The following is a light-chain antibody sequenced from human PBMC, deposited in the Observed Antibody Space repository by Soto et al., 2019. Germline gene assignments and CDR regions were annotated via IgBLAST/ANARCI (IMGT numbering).Light chain of an antibody. CDR1: QSVSSY. V-gene: IGKV3-11*01. J-gene: IGKJ5*01. CDR3: QVRTNWSIA. CDR2: DAS. Sequence: LTRSPGTLSLSQGERATLSCRASQSVSSYLAWYQQKPGQAPRLLIYDASNRATGIPARFSGTGSGTDFTLTINNLEPEDFAVYYCQVRTNWSIAFGRGTLLEIK.